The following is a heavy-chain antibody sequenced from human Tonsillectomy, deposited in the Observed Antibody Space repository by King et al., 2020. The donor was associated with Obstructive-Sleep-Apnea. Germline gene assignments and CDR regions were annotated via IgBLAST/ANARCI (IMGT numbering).Heavy chain of an antibody. CDR1: EFTFSTYA. D-gene: IGHD3-22*01. Sequence: VQLVESGGGVVQPGGSLRLSCAASEFTFSTYAMHWVRQAPGKGLEWVAFLRYDGSNKFYADSVKGRFTISRDNSKNTLYLQMNSLRAEDTAVYYCATDFQGLYYDSSGYYQAPHFAIDFWGQGTLVTVSS. CDR3: ATDFQGLYYDSSGYYQAPHFAIDF. V-gene: IGHV3-30*02. CDR2: LRYDGSNK. J-gene: IGHJ4*02.